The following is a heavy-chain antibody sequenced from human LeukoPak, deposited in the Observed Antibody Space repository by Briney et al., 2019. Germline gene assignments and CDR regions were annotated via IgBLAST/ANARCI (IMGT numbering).Heavy chain of an antibody. CDR2: ISPYDGDT. CDR3: ARLRGGIYSSRDAFDI. V-gene: IGHV1-18*04. D-gene: IGHD2-2*01. J-gene: IGHJ3*02. CDR1: GYTFTTNG. Sequence: ASVRVSCKASGYTFTTNGVSWVRQAPGQGLEWLAWISPYDGDTNYTPDLQGRVTLSTDTSTSTAYMELTSLRSDDTAVYYCARLRGGIYSSRDAFDIWGQGTTVAVSS.